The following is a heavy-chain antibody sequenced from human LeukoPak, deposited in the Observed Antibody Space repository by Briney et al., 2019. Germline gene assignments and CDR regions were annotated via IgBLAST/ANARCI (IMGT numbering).Heavy chain of an antibody. D-gene: IGHD3-3*01. V-gene: IGHV4-39*01. J-gene: IGHJ4*02. CDR2: IYYSGST. Sequence: SETLSLTCTVSGGSISSSSYYWGWIRQPPGRGLEWIGSIYYSGSTYYNPSLKSRVTISVDTSKNQFSLKLSSVTAADTAVYYCAGGYDFWSGSIDYRGQGTLVTVSS. CDR1: GGSISSSSYY. CDR3: AGGYDFWSGSIDY.